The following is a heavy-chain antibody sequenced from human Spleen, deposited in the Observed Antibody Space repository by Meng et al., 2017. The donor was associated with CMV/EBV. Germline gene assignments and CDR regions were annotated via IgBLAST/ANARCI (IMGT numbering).Heavy chain of an antibody. J-gene: IGHJ4*02. V-gene: IGHV3-23*01. CDR3: ARDRDCGGDCYPSYFDY. CDR2: IAGSGITT. D-gene: IGHD2-21*01. CDR1: GFTLSDFA. Sequence: GESLKISCAASGFTLSDFAMSWVRQATEKGLEWVSGIAGSGITTYYADSVKGRFTISRDNSKNTVYLQMNSLRAEDTTVYYCARDRDCGGDCYPSYFDYLGQGTLVTVSS.